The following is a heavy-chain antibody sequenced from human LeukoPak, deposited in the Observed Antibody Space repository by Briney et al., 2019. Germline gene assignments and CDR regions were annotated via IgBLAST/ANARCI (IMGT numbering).Heavy chain of an antibody. J-gene: IGHJ4*02. D-gene: IGHD5-18*01. CDR2: ISGSGGST. CDR3: AKYSAMVTRYYFDY. Sequence: GGTLRLSCAASGFTFSSYGMSWVRQAPGKGLEWVSAISGSGGSTYYADSVKGRFTISRDNSKNTLYLQMNSLRAEDTAVYYCAKYSAMVTRYYFDYWGQGTLVTVSS. V-gene: IGHV3-23*01. CDR1: GFTFSSYG.